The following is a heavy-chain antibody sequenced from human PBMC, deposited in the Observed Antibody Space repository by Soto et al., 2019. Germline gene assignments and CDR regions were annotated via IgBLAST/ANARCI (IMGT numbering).Heavy chain of an antibody. D-gene: IGHD2-15*01. V-gene: IGHV3-15*07. Sequence: PGGSLRLSCAASGFTFSRAWMNWVRQAPGKGLEWVGRIKSKTDGETIDYAAPVKGRFTISRDDSKNTLYLQMNSLETEDTAAYYCTTDHLVVVASFDIWGQGTLVTVSS. CDR1: GFTFSRAW. CDR2: IKSKTDGETI. J-gene: IGHJ4*02. CDR3: TTDHLVVVASFDI.